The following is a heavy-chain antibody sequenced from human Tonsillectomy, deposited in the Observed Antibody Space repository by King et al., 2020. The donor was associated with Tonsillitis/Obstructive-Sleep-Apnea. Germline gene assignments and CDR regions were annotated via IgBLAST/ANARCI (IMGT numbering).Heavy chain of an antibody. D-gene: IGHD7-27*01. CDR1: GYTFTSYY. CDR3: ATPLGD. CDR2: INPSDGST. V-gene: IGHV1-46*01. Sequence: VQLVESGAEVKKPGASVKVSCKASGYTFTSYYMHWVRQAPGQGLEWMGIINPSDGSTSYAQKFQGRVTLTRDTSTNTDYMELSSLRSDDTAVYYCATPLGDWGQGTLVTVSS. J-gene: IGHJ4*02.